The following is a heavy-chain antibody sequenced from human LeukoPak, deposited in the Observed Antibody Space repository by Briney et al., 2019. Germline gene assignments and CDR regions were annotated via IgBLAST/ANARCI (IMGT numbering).Heavy chain of an antibody. D-gene: IGHD2-15*01. J-gene: IGHJ6*03. V-gene: IGHV3-33*03. CDR3: AKDRWVVVPSHYMDV. CDR2: IWHDGSNK. CDR1: GFSFSTYG. Sequence: GGSLRLSCAASGFSFSTYGMHWVRQAPGKGLEWVAVIWHDGSNKHYADSVKGRFTISRDNSKSTLYLQMNSLRAEDTAVYYCAKDRWVVVPSHYMDVWGKGTTVTVSS.